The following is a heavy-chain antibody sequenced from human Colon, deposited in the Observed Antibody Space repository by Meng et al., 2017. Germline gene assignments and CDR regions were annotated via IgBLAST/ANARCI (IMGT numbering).Heavy chain of an antibody. Sequence: QVQLQESGPGLVKPSETLSLTCTVSGGSINTYYWSWIRQPPGKGLELIGYISYSGSTYYSPSLRSRVTISVDTPKNQFSVRLSSVTTADTAVYYCARYGPYWYFDLWGRGTLVTVSS. J-gene: IGHJ2*01. D-gene: IGHD2-21*01. CDR3: ARYGPYWYFDL. V-gene: IGHV4-59*01. CDR2: ISYSGST. CDR1: GGSINTYY.